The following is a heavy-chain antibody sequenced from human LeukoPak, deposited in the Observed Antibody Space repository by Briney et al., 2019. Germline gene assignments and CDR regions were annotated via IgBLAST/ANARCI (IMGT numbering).Heavy chain of an antibody. CDR2: INHSGST. D-gene: IGHD3-3*01. Sequence: SETLSLTCAVYGGSFSGYYWSWIRQPPGKGLEWIGEINHSGSTNYNTSLKSRVTISVDTSKNQFSLKLSSVTAADTAVYYCARGGGYYETDYQHWGQGTLVTVSS. CDR3: ARGGGYYETDYQH. V-gene: IGHV4-34*01. CDR1: GGSFSGYY. J-gene: IGHJ1*01.